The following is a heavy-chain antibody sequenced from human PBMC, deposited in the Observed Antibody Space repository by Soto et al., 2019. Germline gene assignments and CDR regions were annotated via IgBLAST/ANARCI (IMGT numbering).Heavy chain of an antibody. J-gene: IGHJ4*02. Sequence: SVKVSCKTSGGTFSSYAISWVRQAPGQGLEWMGGIIPIFDTANYAQKFQGRVTITADESTSTAYMELSSLRSEDTAVYYCARGVIRYCSGGSCPGGYWGQGTLVTVSS. CDR3: ARGVIRYCSGGSCPGGY. CDR2: IIPIFDTA. D-gene: IGHD2-15*01. V-gene: IGHV1-69*13. CDR1: GGTFSSYA.